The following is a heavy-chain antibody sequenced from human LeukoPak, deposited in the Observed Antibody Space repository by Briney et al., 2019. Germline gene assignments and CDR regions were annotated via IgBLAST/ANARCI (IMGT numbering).Heavy chain of an antibody. CDR3: ARVSHKGLVVVADDY. Sequence: VASVKVSXKASGYTFTGYYMHWVRQAPGQGLEWMGRINPNSGGTNYAQKFQGRVTMTRDTSISTAYMELSRLTSDDTAVYYCARVSHKGLVVVADDYWGQGTLVTVSS. CDR1: GYTFTGYY. D-gene: IGHD2-15*01. J-gene: IGHJ4*02. V-gene: IGHV1-2*06. CDR2: INPNSGGT.